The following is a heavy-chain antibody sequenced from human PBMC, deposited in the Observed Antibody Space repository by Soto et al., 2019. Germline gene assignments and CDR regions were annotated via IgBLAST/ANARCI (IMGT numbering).Heavy chain of an antibody. CDR3: ASGGDSSSWYIIHYYYGMHV. D-gene: IGHD6-13*01. J-gene: IGHJ6*02. CDR2: ISAYNGNT. Sequence: ASVQVSCKASGYTFTSYGNSWVRQAPGQGLEWMGWISAYNGNTNYAQTLQGRVTMTTDTSTSTAYMVLRSLRSDNTAVYYWASGGDSSSWYIIHYYYGMHVWGQGTTVAVCS. CDR1: GYTFTSYG. V-gene: IGHV1-18*01.